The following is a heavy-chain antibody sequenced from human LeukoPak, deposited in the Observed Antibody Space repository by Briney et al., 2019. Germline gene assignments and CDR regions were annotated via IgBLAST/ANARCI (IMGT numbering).Heavy chain of an antibody. Sequence: ASVKVSCKASGYTFTSYYMHWVRQAPGQGLEWMGIINPSGGSTSYAQKFQGRVTMTRDTSISTAYMELSRLRSDDTAVYYCARGQQLVLGYYMDVWGKGTTVTISS. D-gene: IGHD6-13*01. CDR2: INPSGGST. CDR3: ARGQQLVLGYYMDV. J-gene: IGHJ6*03. CDR1: GYTFTSYY. V-gene: IGHV1-46*01.